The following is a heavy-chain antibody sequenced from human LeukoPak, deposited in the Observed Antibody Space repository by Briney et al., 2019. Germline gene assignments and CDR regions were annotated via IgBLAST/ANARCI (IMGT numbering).Heavy chain of an antibody. CDR2: INPNSGGT. CDR3: ARGPSLLPYDY. V-gene: IGHV1-2*04. Sequence: ASVKVSCKASGYTFTGYYMHWVRQAPGQELEWMGWINPNSGGTNYAQKFQGWVTMTRDTSISTAYMELSRLSSDDTAVYYCARGPSLLPYDYWGQGTLVTVSS. D-gene: IGHD2-15*01. CDR1: GYTFTGYY. J-gene: IGHJ4*02.